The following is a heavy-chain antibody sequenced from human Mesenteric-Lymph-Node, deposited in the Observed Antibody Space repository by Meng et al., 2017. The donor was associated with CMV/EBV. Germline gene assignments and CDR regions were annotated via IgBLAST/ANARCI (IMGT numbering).Heavy chain of an antibody. V-gene: IGHV1-69*05. CDR2: IIPIFGTA. CDR3: ARGISVGTYCFDY. J-gene: IGHJ4*02. Sequence: SVKVSCKASGGTFSSYAISWVRQAPGQGLEWMGGIIPIFGTANYAQKFQGRVTITTDESTSTAYMELSSLRSEDTAVYYCARGISVGTYCFDYWGQGTLVTVSS. CDR1: GGTFSSYA. D-gene: IGHD1-14*01.